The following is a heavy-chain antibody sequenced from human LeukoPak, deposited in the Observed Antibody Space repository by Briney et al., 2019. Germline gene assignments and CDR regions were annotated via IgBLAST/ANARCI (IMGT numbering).Heavy chain of an antibody. CDR2: IYSGGST. CDR3: ARDHQLPRWDAFDI. J-gene: IGHJ3*02. V-gene: IGHV3-53*01. Sequence: GGSLRLSCAASGFTVSSNYMSWVRQVPGKGLEWVSVIYSGGSTYYADSVKGRFTISRDNSKNTLYLQMNSLRAEDTAVYYCARDHQLPRWDAFDIWGQGTMVTVSS. D-gene: IGHD2-2*01. CDR1: GFTVSSNY.